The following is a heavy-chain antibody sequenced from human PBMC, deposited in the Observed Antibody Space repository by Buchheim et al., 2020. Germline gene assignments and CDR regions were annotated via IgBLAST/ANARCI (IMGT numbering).Heavy chain of an antibody. Sequence: EVQLVESGGGLVQPGMSLRLSCEGSGFTFRNNAMHWVRQAPGKGLEWIAHIDSSGGSPFYAASVKGRFTISSDNAKNSLYLPMYSLRDEDTAVYYCARDLMGYLFDYCGQGTL. J-gene: IGHJ4*02. CDR3: ARDLMGYLFDY. CDR2: IDSSGGSP. V-gene: IGHV3-48*02. D-gene: IGHD2-8*01. CDR1: GFTFRNNA.